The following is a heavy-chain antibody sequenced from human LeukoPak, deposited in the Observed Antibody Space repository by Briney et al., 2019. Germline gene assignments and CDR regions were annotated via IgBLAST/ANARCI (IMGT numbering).Heavy chain of an antibody. CDR3: ARDQGEEDYFDY. Sequence: GGSLGLSCAASGFTFRSYAMHWVRQAPGKGLEWVAVISYDGSNKYYADSVKGRFTISRDNSKNTLYLQMNSLRAEDTAVYYCARDQGEEDYFDYWGQGTLVTVSS. J-gene: IGHJ4*02. CDR1: GFTFRSYA. CDR2: ISYDGSNK. V-gene: IGHV3-30*04. D-gene: IGHD3-10*01.